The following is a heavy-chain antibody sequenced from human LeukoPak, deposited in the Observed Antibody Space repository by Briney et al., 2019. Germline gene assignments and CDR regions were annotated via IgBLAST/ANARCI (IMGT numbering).Heavy chain of an antibody. D-gene: IGHD1-26*01. CDR3: ARIGSLDFDY. J-gene: IGHJ4*02. V-gene: IGHV3-30*03. Sequence: GGSLRLSCAASGFTFSSYGMHWVRQAPGKGLEWVAVISYDGSNKYYADSVKGRFTISRDNSKNTLYLQMNSLRAEDTAVYYCARIGSLDFDYWGQGTLVTVSS. CDR1: GFTFSSYG. CDR2: ISYDGSNK.